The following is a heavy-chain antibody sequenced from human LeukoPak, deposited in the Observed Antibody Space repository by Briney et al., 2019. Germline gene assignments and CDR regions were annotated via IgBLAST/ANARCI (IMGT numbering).Heavy chain of an antibody. CDR1: GFTFSNSW. Sequence: PGGSLKLSCAASGFTFSNSWMHWVCQAPEKGLEWVADIKCDGSEKCYVDSVKGRLTISRDNAKNSLYLQVISLRAEDMTVYYCVRGVGSSTSCYVRAFDIWGQGTMVTVSS. D-gene: IGHD2-2*01. CDR3: VRGVGSSTSCYVRAFDI. CDR2: IKCDGSEK. J-gene: IGHJ3*02. V-gene: IGHV3-52*01.